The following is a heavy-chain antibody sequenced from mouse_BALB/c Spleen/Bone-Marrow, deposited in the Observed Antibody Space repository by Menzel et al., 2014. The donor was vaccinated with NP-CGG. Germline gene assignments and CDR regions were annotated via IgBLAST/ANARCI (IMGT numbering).Heavy chain of an antibody. V-gene: IGHV4-1*02. J-gene: IGHJ3*01. CDR3: ARMGYYGWLAY. CDR2: INPDSKTK. Sequence: EVKLVESGGGLVQPGGFLKLSCAASGFDFRTYWMSWVRQAPGKGLEWIGEINPDSKTKNYAPSLKDKFIISRDNAKNTLYLRMSKVRSEDTALYYCARMGYYGWLAYWGQGTLVTVSA. CDR1: GFDFRTYW. D-gene: IGHD1-1*01.